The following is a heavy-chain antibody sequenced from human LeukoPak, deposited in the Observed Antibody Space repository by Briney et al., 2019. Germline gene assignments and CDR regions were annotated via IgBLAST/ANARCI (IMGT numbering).Heavy chain of an antibody. CDR2: IIPIFGTA. CDR3: ARHITMVRGVIGSYYYYGVDV. V-gene: IGHV1-69*06. J-gene: IGHJ6*04. D-gene: IGHD3-10*01. CDR1: GGTFSSYA. Sequence: SVKVSCKASGGTFSSYAISWVRQAPGQGLEWMGGIIPIFGTANYAQKFQGRVTITADKSTSTAYMELSSLRSEDTAVYYRARHITMVRGVIGSYYYYGVDVWGKGTTVTVSS.